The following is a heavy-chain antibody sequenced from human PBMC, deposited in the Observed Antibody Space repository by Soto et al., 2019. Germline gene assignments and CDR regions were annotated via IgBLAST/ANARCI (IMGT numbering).Heavy chain of an antibody. D-gene: IGHD2-15*01. J-gene: IGHJ6*03. CDR2: INHSGST. V-gene: IGHV4-34*01. Sequence: QVQLQQWGAGLLKPSETLSLTCAVYGGSFSGYYWSWIRQPPGKGLEWIGEINHSGSTNYNPSLKSRVTISVDTSKNQFSLKLSSVTAADTAVYYCARGADIVVVVAATPYYYYYYMDVWGKGTTVTVSS. CDR1: GGSFSGYY. CDR3: ARGADIVVVVAATPYYYYYYMDV.